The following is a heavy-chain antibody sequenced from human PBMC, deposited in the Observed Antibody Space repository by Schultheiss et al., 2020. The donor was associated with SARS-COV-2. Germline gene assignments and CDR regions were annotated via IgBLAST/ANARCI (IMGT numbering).Heavy chain of an antibody. CDR2: INPNSGGT. CDR3: ASPARLWFGESFDY. D-gene: IGHD3-10*01. Sequence: GGSLRLSCKGSGYSFTSYGISWVRQAPGQGLEWMGWINPNSGGTNYAQKFQGRVTITADKSTSTAYMELSSLRSEDTAVYYCASPARLWFGESFDYWGQGTLVTVSS. J-gene: IGHJ4*02. CDR1: GYSFTSYG. V-gene: IGHV1-18*04.